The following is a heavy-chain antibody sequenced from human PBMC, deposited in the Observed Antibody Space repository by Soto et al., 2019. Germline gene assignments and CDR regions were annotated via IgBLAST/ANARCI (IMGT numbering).Heavy chain of an antibody. V-gene: IGHV4-4*02. CDR3: ARGYSRADNWFDP. J-gene: IGHJ5*02. CDR2: IYHSGST. CDR1: GGSISSSNW. Sequence: PSETLSLTCAVSGGSISSSNWWSWVRQPPGKGLEWIGEIYHSGSTNYNPSLKSRVTISVDKSKNQFSLKLSSVTAADTAVYYCARGYSRADNWFDPWGQGTLVTVSS. D-gene: IGHD6-13*01.